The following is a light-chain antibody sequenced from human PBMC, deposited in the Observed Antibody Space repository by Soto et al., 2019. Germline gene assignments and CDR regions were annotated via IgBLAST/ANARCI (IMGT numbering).Light chain of an antibody. CDR2: EVN. V-gene: IGLV2-8*01. J-gene: IGLJ2*01. Sequence: QSVLTQPPSASGSPGQSVTISCTGTSSDIGGYNSVSWYQQHPGKAPKLMIYEVNKRPLGVPERFSGSKSGNTASLTVSGLQADDEADYYCSSSAGTNSFVLVGGGTKLTVL. CDR1: SSDIGGYNS. CDR3: SSSAGTNSFVL.